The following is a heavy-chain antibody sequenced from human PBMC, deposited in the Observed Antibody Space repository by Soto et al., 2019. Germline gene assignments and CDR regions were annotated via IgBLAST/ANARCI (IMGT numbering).Heavy chain of an antibody. CDR1: GYTFTSYA. CDR2: INAGNGNT. V-gene: IGHV1-3*01. Sequence: ASVKVSCKASGYTFTSYAMHWVRQAPGQRLEWMGWINAGNGNTKYSQKFQGRVTITRDTSASTAYMELSSLRSGDTAVYYCARKGRVTVTTDYYYYMDVWGKGTTVTVSS. CDR3: ARKGRVTVTTDYYYYMDV. D-gene: IGHD4-4*01. J-gene: IGHJ6*03.